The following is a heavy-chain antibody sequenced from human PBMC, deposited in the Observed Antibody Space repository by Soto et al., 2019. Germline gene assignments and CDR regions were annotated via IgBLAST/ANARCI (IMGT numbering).Heavy chain of an antibody. CDR3: AKNTAMVNYYYGMDV. CDR1: GFTFSSYA. J-gene: IGHJ6*02. D-gene: IGHD5-18*01. CDR2: INGSGGST. Sequence: PGGSLRLSCAASGFTFSSYAMSWVRQAPGKGLEWVSAINGSGGSTYYADSVKGRFTISRDNSKNTLYLQMNSLRAEDTAVYYCAKNTAMVNYYYGMDVWGQGTTVTVSS. V-gene: IGHV3-23*01.